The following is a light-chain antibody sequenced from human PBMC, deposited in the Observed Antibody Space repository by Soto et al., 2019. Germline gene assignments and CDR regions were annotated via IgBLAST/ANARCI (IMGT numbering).Light chain of an antibody. CDR1: PAIASF. J-gene: IGKJ1*01. V-gene: IGKV1-9*01. CDR3: QQLNGSRWT. Sequence: IQLTQSPSSLTASVGDRVTITCRASPAIASFLAWYQQKPGTAPKLLIYDAATLQSGVPSRFSGSRSGTEYTLTIGSLQPQDFGTYYCQQLNGSRWTFGQGTKVDI. CDR2: DAA.